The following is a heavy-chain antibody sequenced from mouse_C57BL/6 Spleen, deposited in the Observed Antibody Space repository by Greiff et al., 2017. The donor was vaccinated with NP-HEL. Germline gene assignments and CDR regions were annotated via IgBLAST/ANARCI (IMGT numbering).Heavy chain of an antibody. J-gene: IGHJ4*01. D-gene: IGHD2-4*01. V-gene: IGHV1-52*01. CDR2: IDPSDSET. CDR1: GYTFTSYW. Sequence: QVQLQQPGAELVRPGSSVKLSCKASGYTFTSYWMHWVKQRPIQGLEWIGNIDPSDSETHYNQKFKDKATLTVDKSSSTAYMQLSSLTSEDSAVYYCARDDYDGVYYAMDYWGQGTSVTVSS. CDR3: ARDDYDGVYYAMDY.